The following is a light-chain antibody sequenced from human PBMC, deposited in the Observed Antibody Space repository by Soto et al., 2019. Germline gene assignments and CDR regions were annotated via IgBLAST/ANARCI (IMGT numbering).Light chain of an antibody. J-gene: IGLJ1*01. CDR1: SSDVGSYNR. CDR3: SSYTSSSTPV. V-gene: IGLV2-18*02. Sequence: QAVVTQPPSVSGSPGQSVTISCTGTSSDVGSYNRVSWYQQPPGTAPKLMIYEVSNRPSGVPDRFSGSKSGNTASLTISGLQAEDEADYYCSSYTSSSTPVFGTGTKLTVL. CDR2: EVS.